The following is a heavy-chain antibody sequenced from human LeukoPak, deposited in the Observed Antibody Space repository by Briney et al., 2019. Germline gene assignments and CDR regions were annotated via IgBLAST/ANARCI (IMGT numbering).Heavy chain of an antibody. D-gene: IGHD6-19*01. CDR2: INPNSGGT. CDR3: ARDRIAVADPRDAFDI. J-gene: IGHJ3*02. Sequence: ASVKVSCKASGYTLTGYYMHWVRQAPGQGLEWMGWINPNSGGTNYAQKFQGRVTMTRDTSISTAYMELSRLRSDDTAVYYCARDRIAVADPRDAFDIWGQGTMVTVSS. V-gene: IGHV1-2*02. CDR1: GYTLTGYY.